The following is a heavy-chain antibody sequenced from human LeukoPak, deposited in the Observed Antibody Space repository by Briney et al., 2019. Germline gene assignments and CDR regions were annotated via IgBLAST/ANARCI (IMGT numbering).Heavy chain of an antibody. CDR1: GSTVSSNY. J-gene: IGHJ4*02. Sequence: GGSLRLSCAASGSTVSSNYMSWVRQAPGKGLEWVSVIYSGGSTYYADSVKGRFTISRDNSKNTLYLQMNSLKAEDTAVYYCARILHYYGSGSYPFDCWGQGTLVTVSS. CDR3: ARILHYYGSGSYPFDC. V-gene: IGHV3-53*01. D-gene: IGHD3-10*01. CDR2: IYSGGST.